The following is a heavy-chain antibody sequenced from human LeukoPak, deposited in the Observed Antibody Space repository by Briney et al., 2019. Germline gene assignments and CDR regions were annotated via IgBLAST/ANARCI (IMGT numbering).Heavy chain of an antibody. CDR1: GGTFNTNTYY. CDR2: IYFSVST. D-gene: IGHD1-26*01. Sequence: SETLSLTCTVSGGTFNTNTYYWAWIRQPPGKGLEWLGSIYFSVSTFYNPSLKSRVTICVDASKNQFSLRLTSVAAPDTAVYYCARQRFQGSSRGRNLKYFDSWGQGTLVTVSS. CDR3: ARQRFQGSSRGRNLKYFDS. J-gene: IGHJ4*02. V-gene: IGHV4-39*01.